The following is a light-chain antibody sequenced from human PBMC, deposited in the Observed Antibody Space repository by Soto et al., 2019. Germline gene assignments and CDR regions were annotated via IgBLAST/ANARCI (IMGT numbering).Light chain of an antibody. Sequence: EIVLTQSPGTLSLSPGERATLSCRASQSVSRSLLAWYQQKPGQAPRLLIYCASTRATGIADRFSGSGSGTDFTLTISRLEPEDFAVYYCQQYGNPPPYSFGQGTKLEIK. V-gene: IGKV3-20*01. CDR2: CAS. CDR3: QQYGNPPPYS. J-gene: IGKJ2*03. CDR1: QSVSRSL.